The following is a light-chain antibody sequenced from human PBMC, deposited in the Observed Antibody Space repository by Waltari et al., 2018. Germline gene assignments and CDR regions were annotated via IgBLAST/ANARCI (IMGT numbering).Light chain of an antibody. J-gene: IGKJ4*01. Sequence: DIQMTQSPSSVSASVGDRVTITCRASQNIGSYLIWYQQKPGKAPNLLIYSASSLQSGVPSRFIGSGSATDFTLTISRLEPEDFAVYFCQQYGSSPPVTFGGGTKVEIK. CDR3: QQYGSSPPVT. V-gene: IGKV1-39*01. CDR2: SAS. CDR1: QNIGSY.